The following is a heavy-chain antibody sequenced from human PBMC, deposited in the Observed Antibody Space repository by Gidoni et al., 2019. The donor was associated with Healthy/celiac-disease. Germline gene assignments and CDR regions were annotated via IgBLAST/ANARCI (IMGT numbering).Heavy chain of an antibody. D-gene: IGHD3-10*01. CDR1: GGSFSGYY. CDR3: ARVGRPSNMVRARGVFDY. CDR2: INHSGST. J-gene: IGHJ4*02. V-gene: IGHV4-34*01. Sequence: QVQLQQWGAGLLKPSETLSLTCAVYGGSFSGYYWSWIRQPPGKGLEWIGEINHSGSTNYNPALKSRVTISVDTSKNQFSLKLSSVTAADTAVYYCARVGRPSNMVRARGVFDYWGQGTLVTVSS.